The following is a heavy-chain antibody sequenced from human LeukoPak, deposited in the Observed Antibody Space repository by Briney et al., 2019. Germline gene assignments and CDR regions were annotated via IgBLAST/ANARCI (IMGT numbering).Heavy chain of an antibody. CDR2: ISYDGSNK. D-gene: IGHD3-3*01. CDR1: GFTFSSYG. J-gene: IGHJ2*01. Sequence: GGSLRLSCAASGFTFSSYGMHWVRQAPGKGLEWVAVISYDGSNKYYADSVKGRFTISRDNAKNSLYLQMKSLRAEDTAVYYCARAVWIFGVVVGYFDLWGRGTLVTVSS. V-gene: IGHV3-30*03. CDR3: ARAVWIFGVVVGYFDL.